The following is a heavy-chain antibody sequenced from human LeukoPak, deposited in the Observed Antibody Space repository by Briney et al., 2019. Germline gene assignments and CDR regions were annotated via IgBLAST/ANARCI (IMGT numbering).Heavy chain of an antibody. CDR2: ISPDGSYT. CDR1: GFIFSDFY. CDR3: ASDQVSGVFDY. J-gene: IGHJ4*02. Sequence: GGSLRLSCAGSGFIFSDFYINWIRQSLGKGLEWLAYISPDGSYTTYGDSVKGRFVISRDNAKNSVSLQMNSLRVEDTAVYFCASDQVSGVFDYWGQGARVTVS. D-gene: IGHD5/OR15-5a*01. V-gene: IGHV3-11*05.